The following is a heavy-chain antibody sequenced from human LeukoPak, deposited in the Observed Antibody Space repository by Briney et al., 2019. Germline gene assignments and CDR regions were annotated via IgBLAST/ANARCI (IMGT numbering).Heavy chain of an antibody. Sequence: GGSLRLSCAAAGFTFSSHSMNWVRQAPGKGLEWVSSISSSSSYIYYADSVKGRFTISRDNAKNSLYLQMNSLRAEDTAVYYCAATHRGSYYPYWGQGTLVTVSS. J-gene: IGHJ4*02. D-gene: IGHD1-26*01. CDR1: GFTFSSHS. CDR2: ISSSSSYI. CDR3: AATHRGSYYPY. V-gene: IGHV3-21*01.